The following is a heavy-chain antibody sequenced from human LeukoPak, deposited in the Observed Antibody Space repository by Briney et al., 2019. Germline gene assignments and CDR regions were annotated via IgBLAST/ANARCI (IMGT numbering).Heavy chain of an antibody. Sequence: PGGSLRLSCAASGFTFSGYYMDWVRQAPGKGLEWVGFIRSKAYGGTTEYAASVKGRFTISRDDSKSIAYLQMNSLKTEDTAVYYCTRDPVYDFWSGYSNWFDPWGQGTLVTVSS. CDR3: TRDPVYDFWSGYSNWFDP. J-gene: IGHJ5*02. V-gene: IGHV3-49*04. CDR2: IRSKAYGGTT. CDR1: GFTFSGYY. D-gene: IGHD3-3*01.